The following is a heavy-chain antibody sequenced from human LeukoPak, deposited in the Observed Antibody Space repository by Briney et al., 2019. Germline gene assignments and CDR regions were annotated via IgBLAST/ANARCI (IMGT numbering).Heavy chain of an antibody. V-gene: IGHV4-34*01. J-gene: IGHJ4*02. CDR3: ARLGGYYDSTPGDY. CDR1: GGSFSGYY. Sequence: SETLSLTCAVYGGSFSGYYWSWIRQPPGKGLEWIGEINHSGSTNYNPSLKSRVTISVDTSKNQFSLKLSSVAAADTAVYYCARLGGYYDSTPGDYWGQGTLVTVFS. CDR2: INHSGST. D-gene: IGHD3-22*01.